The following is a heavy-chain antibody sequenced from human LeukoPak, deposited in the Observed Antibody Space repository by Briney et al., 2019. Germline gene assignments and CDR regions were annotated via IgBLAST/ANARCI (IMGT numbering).Heavy chain of an antibody. V-gene: IGHV4-30-4*01. CDR1: GGSISSGGYY. D-gene: IGHD3-22*01. J-gene: IGHJ4*02. CDR2: IYYSGST. Sequence: PSETLSLTCTVSGGSISSGGYYWSWIRQPPGQGLEWIGYIYYSGSTYYNPSLKSRVTISVDTSKNQFSLKLSSVTAADTAVYYCAGSSGYYYVYWGQGTLVTVSS. CDR3: AGSSGYYYVY.